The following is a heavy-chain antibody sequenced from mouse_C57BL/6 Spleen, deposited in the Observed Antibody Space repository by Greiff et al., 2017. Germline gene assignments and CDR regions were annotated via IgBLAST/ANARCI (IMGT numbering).Heavy chain of an antibody. Sequence: VQLQQSGPELVKPGASVKISCKASGYTFTDYYMNWVKQSHGKSLEWIGDINPNNGGTSYNQKFKGKATLTVDKSSSTAYMQLNSLTSEDSAVYFCARSIITTVVAHWYFDVWGTGTTVTVSS. CDR3: ARSIITTVVAHWYFDV. V-gene: IGHV1-26*01. CDR1: GYTFTDYY. CDR2: INPNNGGT. D-gene: IGHD1-1*01. J-gene: IGHJ1*03.